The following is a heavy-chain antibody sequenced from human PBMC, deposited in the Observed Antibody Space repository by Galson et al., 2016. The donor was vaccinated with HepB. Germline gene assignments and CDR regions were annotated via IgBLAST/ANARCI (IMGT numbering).Heavy chain of an antibody. CDR1: GFTFSIYA. Sequence: SLRLSCAASGFTFSIYAMNWVRQPPGRGLEWVSTVMGSGVTTYYADSVKGRFTVSRDNFRNTVYLQMDSLRGEDTAVYYCAKDFGREVYGSSGPWGPGTLGTVSS. J-gene: IGHJ5*02. CDR3: AKDFGREVYGSSGP. D-gene: IGHD6-19*01. V-gene: IGHV3-23*01. CDR2: VMGSGVTT.